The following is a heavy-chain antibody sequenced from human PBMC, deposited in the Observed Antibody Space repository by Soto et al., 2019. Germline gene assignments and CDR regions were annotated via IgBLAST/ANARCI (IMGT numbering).Heavy chain of an antibody. Sequence: ASVKVSCKASGYTFTSYGISRVRQAPGQGLEWMGWISSYNGNTNYAPKLQGRVTMTTDTSTSTAYMELRSLISDDTAVYYCASIHGSSGWYGNGFDPGGQGTLVTVSS. J-gene: IGHJ5*02. CDR1: GYTFTSYG. CDR2: ISSYNGNT. V-gene: IGHV1-18*01. D-gene: IGHD6-19*01. CDR3: ASIHGSSGWYGNGFDP.